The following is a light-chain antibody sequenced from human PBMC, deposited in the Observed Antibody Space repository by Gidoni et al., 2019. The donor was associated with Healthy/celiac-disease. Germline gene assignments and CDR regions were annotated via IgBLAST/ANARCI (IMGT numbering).Light chain of an antibody. J-gene: IGKJ2*01. Sequence: DTQRTKPPSSLSASVGDRVTITCRASQSISSYLNWYQQKPGKAPKLLIYAASSLQSGVPSRFSGSGSGTDFTLTISSLQPEDFATYYCQQSYSTSLYTFGQGTKLEIK. CDR3: QQSYSTSLYT. CDR2: AAS. CDR1: QSISSY. V-gene: IGKV1-39*01.